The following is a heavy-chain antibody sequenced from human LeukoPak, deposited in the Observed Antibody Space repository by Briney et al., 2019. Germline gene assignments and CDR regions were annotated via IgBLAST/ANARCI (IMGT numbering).Heavy chain of an antibody. V-gene: IGHV4-59*08. J-gene: IGHJ4*02. Sequence: SETLSLTCTVSGGSITSYYWTWIRQPPGKGLEWIGYIYYYGSTNYNPSLKSRVTISVDTSKNQFSLKLSSVTAADTAVYYCARLRTYYDFWSGYYGPYYFDYWGQGTLVTVSS. CDR3: ARLRTYYDFWSGYYGPYYFDY. CDR1: GGSITSYY. D-gene: IGHD3-3*01. CDR2: IYYYGST.